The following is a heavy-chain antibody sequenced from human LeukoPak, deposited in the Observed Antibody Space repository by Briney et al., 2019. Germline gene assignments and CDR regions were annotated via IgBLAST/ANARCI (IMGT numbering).Heavy chain of an antibody. V-gene: IGHV3-30*18. CDR1: GFTFSSYG. CDR2: ISYDGSNK. Sequence: GGSLRLSCAASGFTFSSYGMHWVRQAPGKGLEWVAVISYDGSNKYYTDSVKGRFTISRDNSKNTLYLQMSSLRAEDTAVYFCAKASRQGAVASPLDYWGQGTLVTVSS. J-gene: IGHJ4*02. CDR3: AKASRQGAVASPLDY. D-gene: IGHD6-19*01.